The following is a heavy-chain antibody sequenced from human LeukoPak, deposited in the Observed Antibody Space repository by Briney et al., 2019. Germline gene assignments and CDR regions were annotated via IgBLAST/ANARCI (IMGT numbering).Heavy chain of an antibody. CDR1: GGSISGTYY. Sequence: SETLSLTCTVSGGSISGTYYWSWIRQPPGKGLEWIGEINHSGSTNYNPSLKSRVTISVDTSKNQFSLKLSSVTAADTAVYYCARGSWFDPWGQGTLVTVSS. CDR2: INHSGST. V-gene: IGHV4-34*01. CDR3: ARGSWFDP. J-gene: IGHJ5*02.